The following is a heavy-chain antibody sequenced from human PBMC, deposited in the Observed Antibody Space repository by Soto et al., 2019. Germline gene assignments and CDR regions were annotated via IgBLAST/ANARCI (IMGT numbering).Heavy chain of an antibody. D-gene: IGHD1-26*01. CDR3: ARDGYSGSYRRHGAPGY. J-gene: IGHJ4*02. Sequence: ASVKVSCKASGYTFTGYYRHWVRQAPGQGLEWMGWINPNSGGTNYAQKFQGRVNMTRDTSISTAYMELSRLRSDDTAVYYCARDGYSGSYRRHGAPGYWGQGTLVTVSS. CDR2: INPNSGGT. CDR1: GYTFTGYY. V-gene: IGHV1-2*02.